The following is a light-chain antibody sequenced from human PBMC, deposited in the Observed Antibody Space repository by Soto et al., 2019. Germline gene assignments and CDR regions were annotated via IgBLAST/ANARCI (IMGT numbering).Light chain of an antibody. CDR3: ATWDDTLSGPV. V-gene: IGLV1-47*02. CDR2: LGD. J-gene: IGLJ3*02. CDR1: TSNIGTFY. Sequence: QAVVTQPPSASSTPGQTVTISCSGSTSNIGTFYVYWYQHLPGTAPKLLIYLGDQRASGVSDRFSGSKSGTSASLAINGLRSDDEGDYYCATWDDTLSGPVFGGGTKLTVL.